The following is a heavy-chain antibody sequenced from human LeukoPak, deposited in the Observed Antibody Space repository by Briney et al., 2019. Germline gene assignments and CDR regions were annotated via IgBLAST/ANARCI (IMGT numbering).Heavy chain of an antibody. Sequence: SETLSLTCTVSGGSISSYYWSWIRQPPGKGLEWIGYVYYSGSTNYNPSLRSRVTISVDTSKNQFSLKLSSVTAADTAVYYCARGSGQWGFDSWGQGTLVTVSS. CDR1: GGSISSYY. CDR2: VYYSGST. V-gene: IGHV4-59*01. D-gene: IGHD3-10*01. J-gene: IGHJ4*02. CDR3: ARGSGQWGFDS.